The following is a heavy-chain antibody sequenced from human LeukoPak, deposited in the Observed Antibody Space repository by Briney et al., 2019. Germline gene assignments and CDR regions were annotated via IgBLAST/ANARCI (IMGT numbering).Heavy chain of an antibody. CDR1: GGSISSINW. CDR2: IYHSGST. Sequence: SGTLSLTCAVSGGSISSINWWSWLRQPPGKGLEWIGEIYHSGSTNYNPSLKSRVTITVDKSKNQFSLKLSSVTAADTAIYYCARARNYYYISGPPYYYSAFDVWGQRTTVTVSS. J-gene: IGHJ6*02. CDR3: ARARNYYYISGPPYYYSAFDV. D-gene: IGHD3-22*01. V-gene: IGHV4-4*02.